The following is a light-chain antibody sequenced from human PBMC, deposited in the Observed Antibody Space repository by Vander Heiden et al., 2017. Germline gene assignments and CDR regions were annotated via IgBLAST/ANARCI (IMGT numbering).Light chain of an antibody. CDR3: ATWDDGLNHYFV. CDR2: SNN. Sequence: VLTQPPSASGTPGQRVTISCSGSSSNIGRNNVNWYQQLPGSTPKLLIYSNNQRPSGVPDRFSGSKSGTSASLAISGPQSEDEGDYYCATWDDGLNHYFVFGTGTRVTVL. V-gene: IGLV1-44*01. J-gene: IGLJ1*01. CDR1: SSNIGRNN.